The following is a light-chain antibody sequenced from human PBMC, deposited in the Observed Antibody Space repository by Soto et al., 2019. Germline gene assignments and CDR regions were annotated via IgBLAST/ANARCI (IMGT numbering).Light chain of an antibody. CDR1: QSVNSN. J-gene: IGKJ4*01. V-gene: IGKV3-15*01. Sequence: EIVMTQSPATLSVSPGERATLSCRASQSVNSNLAWYQQKPGQAPRLLIYGASTRATAIPARFSGSGSGTEFNLTISSLQSEAFAVYYCQEYNYWPRTFGGGTKVEIK. CDR3: QEYNYWPRT. CDR2: GAS.